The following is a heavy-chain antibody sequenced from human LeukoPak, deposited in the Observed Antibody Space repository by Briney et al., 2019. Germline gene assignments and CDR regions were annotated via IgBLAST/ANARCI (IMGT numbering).Heavy chain of an antibody. CDR2: IYYSGNT. CDR1: GGSLSSGGYY. CDR3: ASGSYDGGSGWGRFDY. J-gene: IGHJ4*02. Sequence: SETLSLTCTVSGGSLSSGGYYWSWIRQHPGKGLEWIGYIYYSGNTYYNPSLNSRVIISLDTSRDQFSLKLTSVTAADTAVYFCASGSYDGGSGWGRFDYWGQGALVTVSS. V-gene: IGHV4-30-4*08. D-gene: IGHD6-19*01.